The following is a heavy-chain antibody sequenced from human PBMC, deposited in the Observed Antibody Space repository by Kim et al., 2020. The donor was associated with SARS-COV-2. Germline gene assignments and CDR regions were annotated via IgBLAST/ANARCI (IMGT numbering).Heavy chain of an antibody. CDR2: ISYDGSNK. D-gene: IGHD4-17*01. V-gene: IGHV3-30*04. Sequence: GGSLRLSCAASGFTFSSYAMHWVRQAPGKGLEWVAVISYDGSNKYYADSVKGRFTISRDNSKNTLYLQMNSLRAEDTAVYYCARAGGDYADYWGHGTLVT. CDR1: GFTFSSYA. CDR3: ARAGGDYADY. J-gene: IGHJ4*01.